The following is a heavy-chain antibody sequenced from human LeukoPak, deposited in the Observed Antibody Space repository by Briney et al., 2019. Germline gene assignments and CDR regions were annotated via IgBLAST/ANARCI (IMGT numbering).Heavy chain of an antibody. CDR3: AKARGQWLVDGFDY. D-gene: IGHD6-19*01. CDR2: ISGSGGST. CDR1: GFTFSSFA. J-gene: IGHJ4*02. V-gene: IGHV3-23*01. Sequence: GGSLRLSCAASGFTFSSFAMSGVRQAPGRGLEWVSGISGSGGSTYYADSVKGRFTISRDNSKNTLYLQMNSLRAEDTAVYYCAKARGQWLVDGFDYWGQGTLVTVSS.